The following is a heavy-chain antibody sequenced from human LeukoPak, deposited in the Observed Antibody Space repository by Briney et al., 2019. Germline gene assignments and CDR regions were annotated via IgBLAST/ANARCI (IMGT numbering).Heavy chain of an antibody. CDR3: ARRTPHPVGAIDY. J-gene: IGHJ4*02. V-gene: IGHV4-39*01. Sequence: PSETLSLTCTVSGGSISISNYYWGWIRQPPGRGLEWIGSISYSGTYYNPSLKSRLTISVDTSKNHFSPNLRSVTAADTAVYYCARRTPHPVGAIDYWGPGTLVTVSS. CDR1: GGSISISNYY. D-gene: IGHD3-16*01. CDR2: ISYSGT.